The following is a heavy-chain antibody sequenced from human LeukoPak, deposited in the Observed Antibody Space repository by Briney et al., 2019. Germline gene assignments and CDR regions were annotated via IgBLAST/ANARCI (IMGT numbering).Heavy chain of an antibody. Sequence: GGSLRLSCAASGFTFNNYAMSWVRQAPGKGLEWVAAISGSGGSTYYADSVKGRFTISRDNAENTLYLQMSSLRAEDTAVYYCAKGVAARYYYYYGMDVWGQGTTVTVSS. CDR1: GFTFNNYA. CDR2: ISGSGGST. CDR3: AKGVAARYYYYYGMDV. D-gene: IGHD2-15*01. J-gene: IGHJ6*02. V-gene: IGHV3-23*01.